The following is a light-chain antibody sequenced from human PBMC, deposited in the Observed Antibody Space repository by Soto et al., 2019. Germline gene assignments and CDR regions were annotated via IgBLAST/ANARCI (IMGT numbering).Light chain of an antibody. CDR3: QQYNNWPFIT. J-gene: IGKJ5*01. V-gene: IGKV3-15*01. CDR1: QSVGSN. Sequence: EIVMTQSPATVSVSPGERATLSCRASQSVGSNLAWYHQKPGQAPRLLIYGSPTRATGIPARFSGSGSGTEFTLTISSLQSEDFAVYYCQQYNNWPFITFGQGTRLEIK. CDR2: GSP.